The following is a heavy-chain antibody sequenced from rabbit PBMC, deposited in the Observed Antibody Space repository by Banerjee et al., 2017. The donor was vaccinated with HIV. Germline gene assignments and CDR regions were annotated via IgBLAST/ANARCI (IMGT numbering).Heavy chain of an antibody. CDR1: GFSFSSSYY. V-gene: IGHV1S40*01. CDR3: ARDNRL. Sequence: QSLEESGGDLVKPGASLTLTCTASGFSFSSSYYMCWVRQAPGKGLEWIACIYTGDGSTYYVSWAKGRFTISKTSSTTVTLQLTSLTGADTATYFCARDNRLWGPGTLVTVS. J-gene: IGHJ4*01. CDR2: IYTGDGST.